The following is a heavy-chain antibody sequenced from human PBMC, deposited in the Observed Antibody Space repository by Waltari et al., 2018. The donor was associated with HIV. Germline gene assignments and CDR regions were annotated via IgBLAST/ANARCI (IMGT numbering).Heavy chain of an antibody. CDR3: ASTGYYFDSSGYPRYFDY. V-gene: IGHV1-8*01. CDR1: GYTFTSYD. Sequence: QVQLVQSGAEVTKPGASVKVSCKASGYTFTSYDINWVRQATGQGLEWMGWMIPNSGNTGYAQKFQGRVTMTRNTSISTAYMELSSLRSEDTAVYYCASTGYYFDSSGYPRYFDYWGQGTLVTVSS. J-gene: IGHJ4*02. D-gene: IGHD3-22*01. CDR2: MIPNSGNT.